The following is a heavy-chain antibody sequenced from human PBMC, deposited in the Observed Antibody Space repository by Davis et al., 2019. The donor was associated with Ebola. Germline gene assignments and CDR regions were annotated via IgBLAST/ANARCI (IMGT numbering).Heavy chain of an antibody. CDR2: ISAYNGNT. Sequence: AASEKVSCKASGYTFTSYGISWVRQAPGQGLEWMGWISAYNGNTNYAQKLQGRVTITTDTSTSTAYTELRSLRSDDTAVYYCARESGGANLLRMDVWGQGTTVTVS. CDR1: GYTFTSYG. V-gene: IGHV1-18*01. CDR3: ARESGGANLLRMDV. J-gene: IGHJ6*02. D-gene: IGHD4/OR15-4a*01.